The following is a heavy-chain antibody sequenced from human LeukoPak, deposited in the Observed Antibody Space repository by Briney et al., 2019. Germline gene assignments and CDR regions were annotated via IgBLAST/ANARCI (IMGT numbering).Heavy chain of an antibody. D-gene: IGHD5-24*01. CDR2: INPSGGST. CDR3: ARALNDGAFDI. J-gene: IGHJ3*02. CDR1: GYTFTSYY. Sequence: ASVKVSCKASGYTFTSYYMHWVRQAPGQGLEWMGIINPSGGSTSYAQKFQGRVTMTRDMSTSTVYMELSSLRSEGTAVYYCARALNDGAFDIWGQGTMVTVSS. V-gene: IGHV1-46*01.